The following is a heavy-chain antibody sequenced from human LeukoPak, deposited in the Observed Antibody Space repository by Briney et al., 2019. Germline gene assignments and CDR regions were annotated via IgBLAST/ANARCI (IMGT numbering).Heavy chain of an antibody. CDR1: GGSFSGYY. V-gene: IGHV4-34*01. J-gene: IGHJ4*02. CDR2: INHSGST. Sequence: SETLSLTCAVYGGSFSGYYWSWIRQPPGKGLEWIGEINHSGSTNYTPSLKSRVTISVDTSKNQFYLKLSSVTAADTAVYYCARGRVLLWFGDLPYDYWGQGTLVTVSS. D-gene: IGHD3-10*01. CDR3: ARGRVLLWFGDLPYDY.